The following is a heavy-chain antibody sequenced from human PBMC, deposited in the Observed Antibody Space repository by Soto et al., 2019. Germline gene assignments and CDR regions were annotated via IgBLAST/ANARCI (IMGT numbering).Heavy chain of an antibody. CDR3: ARARVGASYFDY. D-gene: IGHD1-26*01. Sequence: EVQLVESGGGLVQPGGSLRLSCAASGCTFSSYDMHWVRQATRKGLEWVSAIGTAGDTYYPGSVKGRFTISRENAKNSLYLQMNSLRAEDTAVYYCARARVGASYFDYWGQGTLVTVSS. CDR1: GCTFSSYD. J-gene: IGHJ4*02. CDR2: IGTAGDT. V-gene: IGHV3-13*01.